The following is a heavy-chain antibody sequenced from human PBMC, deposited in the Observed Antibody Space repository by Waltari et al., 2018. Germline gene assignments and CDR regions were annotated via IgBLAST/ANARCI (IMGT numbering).Heavy chain of an antibody. CDR2: INAGNGNT. D-gene: IGHD3-3*01. CDR3: ARQDYDFWSGYYTHLGY. Sequence: QVQLVQSGAEVKKPGASVKVSCKASGYTFTSYAMHWVRQAPGQRLEWMGWINAGNGNTKYYQKVQGRVTITRDTSASTAYMELSSLRSEDTAVYYCARQDYDFWSGYYTHLGYWGQGTLVTVSS. J-gene: IGHJ4*02. CDR1: GYTFTSYA. V-gene: IGHV1-3*01.